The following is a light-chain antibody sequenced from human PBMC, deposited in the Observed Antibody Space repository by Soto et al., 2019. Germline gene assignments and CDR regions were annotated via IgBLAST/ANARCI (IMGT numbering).Light chain of an antibody. V-gene: IGKV3-20*01. CDR3: QQYHSSPWT. CDR1: QSVSSGY. CDR2: RAS. J-gene: IGKJ1*01. Sequence: EIVLTQSPGTLSLSPGERATLSCRASQSVSSGYLAWYQQKPGQSPRLLIYRASSRATGIPDRFSGSGSGTDFTLAISRLEPEDFAVYYCQQYHSSPWTFGQGTKVEIK.